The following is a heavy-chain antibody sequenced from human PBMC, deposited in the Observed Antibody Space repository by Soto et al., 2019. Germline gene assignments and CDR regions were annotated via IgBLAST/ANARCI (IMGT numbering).Heavy chain of an antibody. D-gene: IGHD2-2*01. J-gene: IGHJ6*02. CDR3: ASSRIFSSTSCYVGYYYYYYGMDV. CDR2: IYYSGST. Sequence: SETLSLTCTVSGGSISSYYWSWIRQPPGKGLEWIGYIYYSGSTNYNPSLKSRVTISVDTSKNQFSLKLSSVTAADTAVYYCASSRIFSSTSCYVGYYYYYYGMDVWGQGTTVTVSS. CDR1: GGSISSYY. V-gene: IGHV4-59*12.